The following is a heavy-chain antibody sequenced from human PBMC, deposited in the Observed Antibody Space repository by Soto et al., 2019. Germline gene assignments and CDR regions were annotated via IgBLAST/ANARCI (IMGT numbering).Heavy chain of an antibody. Sequence: GGSLRLSCAASGLTFSSYWMYWVRQAPGKGLVWVSRINRDGSSASYADSVKGRFTISRDNAKNTLYLQMNSLRAEDTAVYYCARCGDIVATSDYYYMDVWGKGTTVTVSS. CDR3: ARCGDIVATSDYYYMDV. CDR1: GLTFSSYW. CDR2: INRDGSSA. J-gene: IGHJ6*03. V-gene: IGHV3-74*01. D-gene: IGHD5-12*01.